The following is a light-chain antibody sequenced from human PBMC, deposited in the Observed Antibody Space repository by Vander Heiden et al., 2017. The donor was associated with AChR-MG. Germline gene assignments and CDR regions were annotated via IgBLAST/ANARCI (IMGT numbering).Light chain of an antibody. CDR1: QSVSTY. CDR3: QQRSSWLS. CDR2: EAS. Sequence: EIVLTQSPATLSLYPGERATLSCRASQSVSTYLAWYQKKPGQAPRLLIYEASNRATGIPARFSGSGSGTDFTLTISSLEPEDFAVYYCQQRSSWLSFGGGTKVGIK. V-gene: IGKV3-11*01. J-gene: IGKJ4*01.